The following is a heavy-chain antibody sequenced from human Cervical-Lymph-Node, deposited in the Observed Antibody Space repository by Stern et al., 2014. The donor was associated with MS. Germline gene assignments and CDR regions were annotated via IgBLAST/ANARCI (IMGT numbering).Heavy chain of an antibody. J-gene: IGHJ6*02. D-gene: IGHD3-22*01. V-gene: IGHV1-69*01. CDR2: VIPVFDTA. Sequence: DQLVESGPEVKKPGSSVKVSCKASGGTFTNYVISWVRQAPGQGLEWMGGVIPVFDTAKFAQKFQGRVTIIADESTSTVNMALSSLRSEDTAVYYCARSSRRYSYDSSGYWDYSMDVWGQGTTVTVSS. CDR1: GGTFTNYV. CDR3: ARSSRRYSYDSSGYWDYSMDV.